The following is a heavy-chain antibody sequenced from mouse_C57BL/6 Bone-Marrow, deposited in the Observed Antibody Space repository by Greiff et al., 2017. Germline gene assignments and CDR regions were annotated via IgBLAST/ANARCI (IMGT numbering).Heavy chain of an antibody. CDR2: INPNYGTT. Sequence: EVKLMESGPELVKPGASVKISCKASGYSFTDSNMNWVKQSNGKSLEWIGVINPNYGTTSYKQKFKGKATLTVDQSSSTAYMQLNSLTSEDSAVYYCARLGWLLGAYWGQGTLVTVSA. D-gene: IGHD2-3*01. V-gene: IGHV1-39*01. J-gene: IGHJ3*01. CDR1: GYSFTDSN. CDR3: ARLGWLLGAY.